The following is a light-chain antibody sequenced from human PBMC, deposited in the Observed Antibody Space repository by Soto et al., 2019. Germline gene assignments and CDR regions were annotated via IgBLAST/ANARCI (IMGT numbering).Light chain of an antibody. CDR2: EDD. CDR3: QSNDDNDRGL. V-gene: IGLV6-57*02. Sequence: NFMLTQPHSVSESPGKTVIISCTGSSGSIASNYVQWYQQRPGSAPILLIYEDDQRPSGVPDRFSGSIDSSSNSASLTISGLKTEDEADYYCQSNDDNDRGLFGGGTKVTVL. J-gene: IGLJ2*01. CDR1: SGSIASNY.